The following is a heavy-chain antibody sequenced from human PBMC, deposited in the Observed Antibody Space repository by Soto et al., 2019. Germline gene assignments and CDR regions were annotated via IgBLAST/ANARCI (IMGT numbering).Heavy chain of an antibody. CDR2: ISSSSSYI. V-gene: IGHV3-21*01. Sequence: VGSLRLSCAASGFTFSSYSMNWVRQAPGKGLEWVSSISSSSSYIYYADSVKGRFTISRDNAKNSLYLQMNSLRAEDTAVYYCARDLRYCSGGSRYSAPSQYYYGMDVWGQGTTVTVSS. J-gene: IGHJ6*02. CDR3: ARDLRYCSGGSRYSAPSQYYYGMDV. CDR1: GFTFSSYS. D-gene: IGHD2-15*01.